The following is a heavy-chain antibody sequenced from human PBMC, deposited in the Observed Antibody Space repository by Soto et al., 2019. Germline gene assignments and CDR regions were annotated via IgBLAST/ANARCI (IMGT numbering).Heavy chain of an antibody. V-gene: IGHV5-10-1*01. J-gene: IGHJ6*02. CDR1: GYSFTSYW. Sequence: PRESLKISCKGSGYSFTSYWISWVRQMPGKGLEWMGRIDPSDSYTNYSPSFQGHVTISADKSISTAYLQWSSLKASDTAMYYCASLPIAARPYYYYYGMDVWGQGTTVTVSS. CDR3: ASLPIAARPYYYYYGMDV. D-gene: IGHD6-6*01. CDR2: IDPSDSYT.